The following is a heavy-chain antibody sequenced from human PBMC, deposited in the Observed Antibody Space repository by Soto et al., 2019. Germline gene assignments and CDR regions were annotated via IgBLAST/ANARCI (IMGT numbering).Heavy chain of an antibody. D-gene: IGHD3-3*01. Sequence: ASVKVSCKASGYTFTSYGISWVRQAPGLGLEWMGWISAYNGNTNYAQKLQGRVTMTTDTSTSTAYMELRRLRSDDTAVYYCARDGTIFGVVIYYYYGMDVWGQGTTVTVSS. J-gene: IGHJ6*02. CDR2: ISAYNGNT. V-gene: IGHV1-18*04. CDR1: GYTFTSYG. CDR3: ARDGTIFGVVIYYYYGMDV.